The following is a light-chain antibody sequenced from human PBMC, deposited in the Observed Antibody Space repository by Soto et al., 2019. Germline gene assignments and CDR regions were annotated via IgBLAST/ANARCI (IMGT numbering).Light chain of an antibody. J-gene: IGKJ1*01. CDR3: QQYGSSPPT. CDR2: GAS. Sequence: EIVLTQSPGTLSLSPGERATLSCRASQSVSSNYLAWYRRKPGQAPRLLIYGASNRATDIPGRFSGSGSETDFTLTNTRLEREDFAVYYCQQYGSSPPTFGPGTRVEIK. CDR1: QSVSSNY. V-gene: IGKV3-20*01.